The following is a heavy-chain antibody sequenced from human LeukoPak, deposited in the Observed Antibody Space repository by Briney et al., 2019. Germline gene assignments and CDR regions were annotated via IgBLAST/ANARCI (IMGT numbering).Heavy chain of an antibody. J-gene: IGHJ4*02. CDR2: IYPGDSDT. Sequence: GESPKISCKGSGYSFTTYWIGWMRQMPGKGLEWMGIIYPGDSDTRYSPSFQGQVTISADKSISTAYLQWSSLKASDTAMYYCARLHGSGSYYDYFDYWGQGTLVTVSS. CDR3: ARLHGSGSYYDYFDY. CDR1: GYSFTTYW. D-gene: IGHD3-10*01. V-gene: IGHV5-51*01.